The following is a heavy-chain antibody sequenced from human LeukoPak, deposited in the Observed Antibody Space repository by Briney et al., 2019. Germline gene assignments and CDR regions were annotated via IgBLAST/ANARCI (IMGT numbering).Heavy chain of an antibody. CDR3: ATTVWFGELAFDY. V-gene: IGHV1-69*02. J-gene: IGHJ4*02. CDR2: IIPILGIA. D-gene: IGHD3-10*01. Sequence: SVKVSCKASGGTFSSYTISWMRQAPGQGLEWMGRIIPILGIANYAQKFQGRVTITADKSTSTAYMELSSLRSEDTAVYYCATTVWFGELAFDYWGQGTLVTVSS. CDR1: GGTFSSYT.